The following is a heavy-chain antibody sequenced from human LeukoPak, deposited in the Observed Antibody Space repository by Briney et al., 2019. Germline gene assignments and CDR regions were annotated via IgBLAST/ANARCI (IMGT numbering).Heavy chain of an antibody. V-gene: IGHV1-24*01. D-gene: IGHD6-6*01. J-gene: IGHJ3*02. CDR3: ARDIAARRAARLAFDI. CDR2: FDPEDGET. CDR1: GYTLTELS. Sequence: ASVKVSCKVSGYTLTELSMHWVRQAPGKGLEWMGGFDPEDGETIYAQKFQGRVTMTEDTSTDTAYMELSSLRSEDTAVYYCARDIAARRAARLAFDIWGQGTMVTVSS.